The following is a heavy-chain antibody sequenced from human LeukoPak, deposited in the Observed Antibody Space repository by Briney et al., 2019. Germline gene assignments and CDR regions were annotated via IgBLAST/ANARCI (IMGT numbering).Heavy chain of an antibody. Sequence: SETLSLTCTVSGGSISSYYWSWIRQPPGKGLEWIGYIYYSGSTNYNPSLKSRVTISVDTSKNQFSLKLSSVTAADTAVYYCARYAQADWFDPWGQGTLVTVSS. V-gene: IGHV4-59*01. CDR3: ARYAQADWFDP. J-gene: IGHJ5*02. CDR1: GGSISSYY. CDR2: IYYSGST. D-gene: IGHD2-2*01.